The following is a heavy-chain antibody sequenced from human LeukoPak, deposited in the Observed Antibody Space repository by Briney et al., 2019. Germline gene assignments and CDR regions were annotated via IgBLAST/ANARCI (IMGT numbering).Heavy chain of an antibody. CDR2: IYTSGST. D-gene: IGHD1-26*01. V-gene: IGHV4-4*07. Sequence: SETLSLTCTVSGGSISSYYWSWIRQPAGKGLEWIGRIYTSGSTNYNASLKSRVSMSVDTSKNQFTLKLSSVTAADTAVFYCARENSGSYREFDYWGRGTLVTVSS. J-gene: IGHJ4*02. CDR3: ARENSGSYREFDY. CDR1: GGSISSYY.